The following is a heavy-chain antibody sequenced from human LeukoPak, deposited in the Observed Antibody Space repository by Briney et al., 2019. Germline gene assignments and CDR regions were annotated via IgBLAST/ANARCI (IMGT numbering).Heavy chain of an antibody. Sequence: SGTLSLTCAVSGGSISSSNWWSGVRQPPGKGLEWSGEIYHCGSTNYNPSLKSRVTISVDKSKNQFSLKLSYVTAADTAVYYCARGVTVTSRGYYYYYYYMDVWGKGTTVTVSS. CDR3: ARGVTVTSRGYYYYYYYMDV. J-gene: IGHJ6*03. V-gene: IGHV4-4*02. CDR2: IYHCGST. D-gene: IGHD4-17*01. CDR1: GGSISSSNW.